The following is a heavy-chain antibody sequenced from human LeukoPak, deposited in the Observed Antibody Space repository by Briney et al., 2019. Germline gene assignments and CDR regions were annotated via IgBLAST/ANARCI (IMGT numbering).Heavy chain of an antibody. CDR1: GFTFSSHA. Sequence: GGSLRLSCAASGFTFSSHAMSWVRQAPGKGLEWVSAISGSGGSTYYADSVKGRFTISRDNSKNTLYLQMNSLRAEDTAVYYCAKTRGGYYGDYVGDYWGQGTLVTVSS. V-gene: IGHV3-23*01. CDR3: AKTRGGYYGDYVGDY. CDR2: ISGSGGST. D-gene: IGHD4-17*01. J-gene: IGHJ4*02.